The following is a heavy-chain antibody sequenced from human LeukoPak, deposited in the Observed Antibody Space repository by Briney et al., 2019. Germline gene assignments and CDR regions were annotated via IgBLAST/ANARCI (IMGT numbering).Heavy chain of an antibody. CDR3: VRALYNSGWYPDYFDS. CDR2: IKRDGSDK. D-gene: IGHD6-13*01. V-gene: IGHV3-7*01. J-gene: IGHJ4*02. Sequence: PGGSLRLSCAASGFTFSNYWMSWVRQAPGKGLEWVANIKRDGSDKYYVVSVEGRFTISRDNAKNSLFLQMSGLRAEDTAMYYCVRALYNSGWYPDYFDSWGQGTLVTVSS. CDR1: GFTFSNYW.